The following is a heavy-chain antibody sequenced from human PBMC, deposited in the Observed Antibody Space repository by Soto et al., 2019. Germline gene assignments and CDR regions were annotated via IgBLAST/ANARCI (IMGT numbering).Heavy chain of an antibody. CDR2: IYYSGST. CDR3: ARDLHCSGGSCYSSWFDP. V-gene: IGHV4-59*01. D-gene: IGHD2-15*01. Sequence: QVQLQESGPGLVKPSETLSLTCTVSGGSISSYYWSWIRQPPGKGLEWIGYIYYSGSTNYNPSLNSRVTISVDTSKNQFSLKLSSVTAADTAVYYCARDLHCSGGSCYSSWFDPWGQGTLVTVSS. J-gene: IGHJ5*02. CDR1: GGSISSYY.